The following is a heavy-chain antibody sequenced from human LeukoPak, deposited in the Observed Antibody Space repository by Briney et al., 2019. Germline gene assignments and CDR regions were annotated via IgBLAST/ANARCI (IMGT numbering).Heavy chain of an antibody. CDR1: GFTFSSYA. CDR3: AKGLHYYDSSGSLFDAFDI. J-gene: IGHJ3*02. V-gene: IGHV3-23*01. CDR2: ISGSGGST. Sequence: GGSLRLSCAASGFTFSSYAMSWVRQAPGKGLEWVSAISGSGGSTYYADSVKGRFTIPIDNSKNTLYLQMNSLRAEDTAVYYCAKGLHYYDSSGSLFDAFDIWGQGTMVTVSS. D-gene: IGHD3-22*01.